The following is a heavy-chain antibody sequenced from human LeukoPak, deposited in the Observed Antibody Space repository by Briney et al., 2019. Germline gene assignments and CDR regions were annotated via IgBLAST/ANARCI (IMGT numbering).Heavy chain of an antibody. CDR2: ISSSSSYI. V-gene: IGHV3-21*01. Sequence: GGSLRLSCAASGFTFSSYAMPWVRQAPGKGLEWVSSISSSSSYIYYADSVKGRFTISRDNAKNSLYLQMNSLRAEDTAVYYCASAPQYDYVWGSYRQGSFDYWGQGTLVTVSS. J-gene: IGHJ4*02. CDR3: ASAPQYDYVWGSYRQGSFDY. CDR1: GFTFSSYA. D-gene: IGHD3-16*02.